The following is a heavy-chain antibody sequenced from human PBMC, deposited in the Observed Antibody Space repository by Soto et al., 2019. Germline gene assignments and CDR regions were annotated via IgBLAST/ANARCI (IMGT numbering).Heavy chain of an antibody. CDR2: INPNSGGT. CDR1: GYTFTGYY. V-gene: IGHV1-2*04. CDR3: ATSNYYDSSGYFDY. J-gene: IGHJ4*02. D-gene: IGHD3-22*01. Sequence: QVQLVQSGAEVKKPGASVKVSCKASGYTFTGYYMHWVRQAPGQGLEWMGWINPNSGGTNYTQKFQGWVTMTRDTSISTAYMELSRLRSDDTAVYYCATSNYYDSSGYFDYWGQGTLVTVSS.